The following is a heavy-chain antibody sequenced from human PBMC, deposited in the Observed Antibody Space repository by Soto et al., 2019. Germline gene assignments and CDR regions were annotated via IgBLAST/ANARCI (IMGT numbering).Heavy chain of an antibody. CDR1: GLTFSSFA. CDR3: ASVTNHFDY. J-gene: IGHJ4*02. CDR2: LSVGGGSA. Sequence: EVQLLESGGGLVQPGGSLRLSCAASGLTFSSFAMSWVRRAPGKGLEWVSTLSVGGGSAYYGDSVKGRFTISRDSSKNTLYLQMNSLRPEDTAVYYCASVTNHFDYWGQGTLVTVSS. V-gene: IGHV3-23*01.